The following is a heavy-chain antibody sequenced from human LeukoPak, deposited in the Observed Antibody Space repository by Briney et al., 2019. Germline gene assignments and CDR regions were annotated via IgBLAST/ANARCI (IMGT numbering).Heavy chain of an antibody. Sequence: GASVKVSCKASGYTFTGYYMHWVRQAPGQGLEWMGWINPNSGGTNYAQKFQGRVTMTRDTSISTAYMELSRLRSDDTAVYYCARDRSHLITMVRGVTEGFDYWGQGTLVTVSS. J-gene: IGHJ4*02. D-gene: IGHD3-10*01. CDR1: GYTFTGYY. CDR2: INPNSGGT. V-gene: IGHV1-2*02. CDR3: ARDRSHLITMVRGVTEGFDY.